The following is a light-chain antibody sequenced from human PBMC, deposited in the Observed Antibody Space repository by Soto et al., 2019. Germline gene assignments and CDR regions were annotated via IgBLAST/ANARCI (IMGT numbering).Light chain of an antibody. V-gene: IGKV3-20*01. Sequence: EIVLTQSPGTLSLSPWEIATLSCRASQSVSSSYLAWYQQKPGQAPRLLIYGASSRATGIPDRFSGSGSGTDFTLTISRLEPEDFAVYYCQQYGSSPRTFVQGTKMEIK. J-gene: IGKJ1*01. CDR3: QQYGSSPRT. CDR2: GAS. CDR1: QSVSSSY.